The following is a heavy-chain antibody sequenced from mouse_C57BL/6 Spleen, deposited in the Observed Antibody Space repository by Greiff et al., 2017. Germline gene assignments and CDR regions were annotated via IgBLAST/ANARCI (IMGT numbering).Heavy chain of an antibody. CDR1: GYTFTSYW. V-gene: IGHV1-59*01. Sequence: QVQLQQPGAELVRPGTSVKLSCKASGYTFTSYWMHWVKQRPGQGLEWIGVIDPSDSYTNYNQKFKGKATLTVDTSSSTAYMQLSSLTSEDSAVYYCARRSTTVVAKPGLYAMDYWGQGTSVTVSS. CDR3: ARRSTTVVAKPGLYAMDY. CDR2: IDPSDSYT. D-gene: IGHD1-1*01. J-gene: IGHJ4*01.